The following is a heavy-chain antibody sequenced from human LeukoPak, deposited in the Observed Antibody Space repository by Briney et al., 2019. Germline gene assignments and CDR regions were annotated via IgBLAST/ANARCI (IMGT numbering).Heavy chain of an antibody. CDR1: GFTFSGYW. CDR2: IKEDGSEK. Sequence: GGSLRLSCIVSGFTFSGYWMTWVRQAPGKGLEWVANIKEDGSEKDYVDSVKGRFTISRDNAKNSLYLQVSSLRAEDTAMYYCARVGLGVGSGRKASGLDPWGQGTLVIVSS. CDR3: ARVGLGVGSGRKASGLDP. D-gene: IGHD3-10*01. V-gene: IGHV3-7*01. J-gene: IGHJ5*02.